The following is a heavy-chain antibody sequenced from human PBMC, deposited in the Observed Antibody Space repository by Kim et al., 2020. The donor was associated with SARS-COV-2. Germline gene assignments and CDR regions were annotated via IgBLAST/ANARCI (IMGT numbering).Heavy chain of an antibody. J-gene: IGHJ4*02. D-gene: IGHD3-16*02. Sequence: ASVKVSCKASGYTFTSYGISWVRQAPGQGLEWMGWISAYNGNTNYAQKLQGRVTMTTDTSTSTAYMELRSLRSDDTAVYYCARTPGLHLGELSFLDYWGQGTLVTVSS. CDR1: GYTFTSYG. CDR3: ARTPGLHLGELSFLDY. V-gene: IGHV1-18*01. CDR2: ISAYNGNT.